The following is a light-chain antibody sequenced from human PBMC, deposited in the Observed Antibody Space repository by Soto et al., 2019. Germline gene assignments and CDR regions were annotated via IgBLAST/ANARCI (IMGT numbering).Light chain of an antibody. V-gene: IGKV1-39*01. J-gene: IGKJ1*01. CDR2: AAS. Sequence: DIQMIQSPSSLSASVGDRVTITCRASQSISSYLNWYQQKPGKAPKLLIYAASSLQSGVPSRFSGSGSGTDFTLTISSLQPEDFATYYCQQSYSTLTRTFGQGTKVEIK. CDR1: QSISSY. CDR3: QQSYSTLTRT.